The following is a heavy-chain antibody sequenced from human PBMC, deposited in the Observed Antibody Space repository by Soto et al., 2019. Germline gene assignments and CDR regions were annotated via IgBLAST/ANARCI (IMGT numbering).Heavy chain of an antibody. Sequence: KSSETLSLTCTVSGGSISSYYWSWIRQPPGKGLEWIGYIYYSGSTNYNPSLKSRVTISVDTSKNQFSLKLSSVTAADTAVYYFARDRSLIVGAMYYYYGMDVWGQGTTVTVS. CDR2: IYYSGST. D-gene: IGHD1-26*01. V-gene: IGHV4-59*01. CDR3: ARDRSLIVGAMYYYYGMDV. CDR1: GGSISSYY. J-gene: IGHJ6*02.